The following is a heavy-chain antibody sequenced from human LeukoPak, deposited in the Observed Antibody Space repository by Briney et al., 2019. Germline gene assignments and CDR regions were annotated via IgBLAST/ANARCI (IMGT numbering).Heavy chain of an antibody. V-gene: IGHV1-18*01. CDR3: ARGGGPNIVLMVYATIDY. CDR2: ISAYNGNT. CDR1: SYTFTSYG. D-gene: IGHD2-8*01. J-gene: IGHJ4*02. Sequence: ASVKVSCKASSYTFTSYGISWVRQAPGQGLEWMGWISAYNGNTNYAQKLQGRVTMTTDTSTSTAYMELRSLRSDDTAVYYCARGGGPNIVLMVYATIDYWGQGTLVTVSS.